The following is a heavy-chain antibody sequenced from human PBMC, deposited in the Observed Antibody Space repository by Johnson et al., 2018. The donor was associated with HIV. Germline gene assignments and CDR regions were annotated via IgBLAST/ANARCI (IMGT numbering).Heavy chain of an antibody. V-gene: IGHV3-66*03. CDR3: AREWIGHSSSWFRYAFDI. D-gene: IGHD6-13*01. CDR1: GFSVSNNY. J-gene: IGHJ3*02. CDR2: IYSGGST. Sequence: VQLVESGGGLIQPGGSLGLSCAASGFSVSNNYMSWVRQAPGKGLEWVSVIYSGGSTYYADSVKGRFTISQDNSKNTLYLQMNSLRAEDTAVYYCAREWIGHSSSWFRYAFDIWGQGTMVTVSS.